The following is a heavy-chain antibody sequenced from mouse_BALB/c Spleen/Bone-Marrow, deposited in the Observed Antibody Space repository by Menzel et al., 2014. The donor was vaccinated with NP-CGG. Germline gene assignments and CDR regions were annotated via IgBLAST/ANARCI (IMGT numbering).Heavy chain of an antibody. Sequence: QVQLQQSGAKLVRPGVSAKISCKGSGYTFXDHAIHWVKRSHAKSLEWIGVISGYYGDAIYNQKFKGKATMTVDKSSSTAYMELARLTSEDSAIYYCARSGKVRNAMDYWGQGTSVTVSS. CDR3: ARSGKVRNAMDY. CDR1: GYTFXDHA. J-gene: IGHJ4*01. V-gene: IGHV1S137*01. D-gene: IGHD2-14*01. CDR2: ISGYYGDA.